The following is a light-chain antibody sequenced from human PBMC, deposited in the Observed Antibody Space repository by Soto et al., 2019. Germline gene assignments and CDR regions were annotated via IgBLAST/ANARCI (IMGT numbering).Light chain of an antibody. Sequence: QSALTQPVSVSGSPGQSITISCTGTSSDVGGYNYVSWYQHHPGKAPKLMIYDVRIRPSGVSNRFAGSKSGNTASLTISGLQAEDEADYYCSSYATSSGVVFGGGTQLTVL. J-gene: IGLJ2*01. CDR3: SSYATSSGVV. CDR2: DVR. CDR1: SSDVGGYNY. V-gene: IGLV2-14*03.